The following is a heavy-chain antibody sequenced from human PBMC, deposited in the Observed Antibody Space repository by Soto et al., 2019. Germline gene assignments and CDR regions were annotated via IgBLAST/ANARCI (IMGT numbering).Heavy chain of an antibody. CDR2: IYYSGST. D-gene: IGHD4-17*01. CDR1: GGSISSHF. V-gene: IGHV4-59*04. Sequence: PSETLSLTCTVSGGSISSHFWTWIRQPPGKGLEWIGYIYYSGSTYYNPSLRSRAIMSVDTSQNQFSLKLSSLTAADTAVYFCARADDFSDRFDYWGQGALVTVSS. CDR3: ARADDFSDRFDY. J-gene: IGHJ4*02.